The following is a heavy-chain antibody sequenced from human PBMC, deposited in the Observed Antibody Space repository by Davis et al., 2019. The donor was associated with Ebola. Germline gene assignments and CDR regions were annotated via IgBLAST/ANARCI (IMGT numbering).Heavy chain of an antibody. CDR2: INPNSGNT. CDR1: GYTFTSHD. V-gene: IGHV1-8*01. D-gene: IGHD2-21*01. Sequence: ASVKVSCKASGYTFTSHDINWVRQATGQGLEWVGWINPNSGNTGYARKFQGRVTMTRNTSINTAYMELSSLRSEDTAVYFCARGGVAYSDLDYWGQGTLVAVSS. CDR3: ARGGVAYSDLDY. J-gene: IGHJ4*02.